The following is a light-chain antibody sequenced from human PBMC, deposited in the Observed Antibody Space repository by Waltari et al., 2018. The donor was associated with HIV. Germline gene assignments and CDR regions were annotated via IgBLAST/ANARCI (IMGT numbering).Light chain of an antibody. V-gene: IGLV3-10*01. CDR1: ALPNKY. Sequence: SYELTQPPSVSVSPGQAARITCSGDALPNKYAYWYQPKSGQAPVLVIYEDSERPSGIPERFSGSSSGTMATLTISGAQVEDEADYYCYSTDSSGYPLFGGGTKLTVL. CDR3: YSTDSSGYPL. J-gene: IGLJ2*01. CDR2: EDS.